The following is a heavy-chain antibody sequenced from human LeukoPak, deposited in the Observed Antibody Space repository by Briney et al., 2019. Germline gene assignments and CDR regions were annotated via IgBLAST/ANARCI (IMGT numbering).Heavy chain of an antibody. V-gene: IGHV1-46*01. CDR3: ARDNSVGDTAWWFDP. Sequence: ASVKVSCKASGYTFTRHYMYWVRQAPGQGLEWMGVINPGGSWTSYAQKFQGRVTMTRDMSTSTDYVELSSMRSEDTAVYYCARDNSVGDTAWWFDPWGQGTLVTVSS. D-gene: IGHD1-26*01. CDR1: GYTFTRHY. CDR2: INPGGSWT. J-gene: IGHJ5*02.